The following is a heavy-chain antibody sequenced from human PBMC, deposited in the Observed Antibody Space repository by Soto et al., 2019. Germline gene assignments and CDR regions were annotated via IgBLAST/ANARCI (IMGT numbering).Heavy chain of an antibody. CDR2: IYYSGST. J-gene: IGHJ4*02. CDR3: ARGPSGDKVDY. V-gene: IGHV4-30-4*08. CDR1: GGSISSGGYY. Sequence: PSETLSLTCTVSGGSISSGGYYWSWIRQHPGKGLEWIGYIYYSGSTYYNPSLTGRVIISVDTSNNQFSLKLSSVSAADTAVYYCARGPSGDKVDYWGQGTLVTVSS. D-gene: IGHD1-1*01.